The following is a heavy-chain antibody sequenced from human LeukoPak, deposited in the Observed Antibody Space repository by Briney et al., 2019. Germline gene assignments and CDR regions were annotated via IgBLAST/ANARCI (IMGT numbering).Heavy chain of an antibody. CDR3: AKDRLLWFGDINNWFDP. CDR1: GFTFSSYA. Sequence: GGSLRLSCAASGFTFSSYAMSWVGQAPGKGLEWVSAISGSGGSTYYADSVKGRFTISRDNSKNTLYLQMNSLRAEDTAVYYCAKDRLLWFGDINNWFDPWGQGTLVTVSS. D-gene: IGHD3-10*01. J-gene: IGHJ5*02. CDR2: ISGSGGST. V-gene: IGHV3-23*01.